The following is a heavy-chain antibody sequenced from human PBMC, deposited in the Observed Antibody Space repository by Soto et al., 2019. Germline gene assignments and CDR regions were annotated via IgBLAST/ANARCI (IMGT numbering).Heavy chain of an antibody. J-gene: IGHJ3*02. CDR1: GFSFSSYT. Sequence: EVQLLESGGGLVEPGGSLRLSCAASGFSFSSYTMGWVRQAPGKGLEWVSVVGISGDPTYYTYSVKGRFTISRDNSKNTLHLQMNSLRAEDTAVYYCAKDGGVRGVIAAFDIWGQGTMVTVSS. V-gene: IGHV3-23*01. CDR2: VGISGDPT. D-gene: IGHD3-10*01. CDR3: AKDGGVRGVIAAFDI.